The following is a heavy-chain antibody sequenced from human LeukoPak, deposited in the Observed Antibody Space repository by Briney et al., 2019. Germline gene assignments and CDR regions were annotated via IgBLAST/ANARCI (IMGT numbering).Heavy chain of an antibody. V-gene: IGHV4-30-4*01. CDR1: GGSISSGDYY. J-gene: IGHJ4*02. Sequence: PSETLSLTCTVSGGSISSGDYYWSWIRQPPGKGLEWIGYIYYSGRTYYNPSLKSRVTISVDTSKDQFSLKLSSVTAADTAVYYCARESNHLGCPDYWGQGTLVTVSS. D-gene: IGHD4/OR15-4a*01. CDR2: IYYSGRT. CDR3: ARESNHLGCPDY.